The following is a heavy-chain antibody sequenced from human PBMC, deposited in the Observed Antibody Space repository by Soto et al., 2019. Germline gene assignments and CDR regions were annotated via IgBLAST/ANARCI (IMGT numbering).Heavy chain of an antibody. CDR2: ISAYNGNT. Sequence: QVPLVQSGAEVKKPGASVKVSCKASGYTFTSYGISWVRQAPGQGLEWMGWISAYNGNTNYAQKLQGRVTMTTDTSTSTAYMELRSLRSDDTAVYYCARSRSIAVAGTGWYFDLWGRGTLVTVSS. CDR3: ARSRSIAVAGTGWYFDL. D-gene: IGHD6-19*01. V-gene: IGHV1-18*01. CDR1: GYTFTSYG. J-gene: IGHJ2*01.